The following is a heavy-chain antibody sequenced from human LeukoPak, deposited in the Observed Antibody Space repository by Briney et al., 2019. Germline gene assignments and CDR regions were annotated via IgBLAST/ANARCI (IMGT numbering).Heavy chain of an antibody. V-gene: IGHV3-23*01. CDR1: GFTFSSYA. CDR2: ISGNGGRT. J-gene: IGHJ4*02. CDR3: AKDPLPNLHIAVDARGRGSTDY. D-gene: IGHD6-19*01. Sequence: GGSLSLSCAASGFTFSSYAMSRVRQAPGKGLEWVSAISGNGGRTYYAESVKGRFTISRDNSKNTLYLQMNSLRAEDTAVYYCAKDPLPNLHIAVDARGRGSTDYWGQGNLVTVSS.